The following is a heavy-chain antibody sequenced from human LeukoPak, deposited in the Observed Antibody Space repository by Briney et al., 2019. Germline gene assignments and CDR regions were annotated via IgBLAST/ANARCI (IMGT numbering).Heavy chain of an antibody. Sequence: ASVKVSCKASGYTFTSYGISWVRQAPGQGLEWMGWISAYNGNTNYAQKFQGRVTMTRDTSISTAYMELSRLRSDDTAVYYCARDPEYSSLGYWGQGTLVTVSS. CDR2: ISAYNGNT. V-gene: IGHV1-18*01. CDR1: GYTFTSYG. D-gene: IGHD6-6*01. CDR3: ARDPEYSSLGY. J-gene: IGHJ4*02.